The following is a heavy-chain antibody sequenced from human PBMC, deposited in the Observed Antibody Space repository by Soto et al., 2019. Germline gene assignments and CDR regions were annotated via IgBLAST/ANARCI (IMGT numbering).Heavy chain of an antibody. CDR2: IHYTWST. CDR1: GDSISSYY. CDR3: VREGGVTGYYPDPFDL. D-gene: IGHD3-9*01. J-gene: IGHJ3*01. Sequence: SETLSLTCTVSGDSISSYYWTWIRQPPGKGLEWIGYIHYTWSTNYNPSLKSRVTMSVDTSQNQFSLRLSSVTAADTAVYYCVREGGVTGYYPDPFDLWGQGTMVTVSS. V-gene: IGHV4-59*01.